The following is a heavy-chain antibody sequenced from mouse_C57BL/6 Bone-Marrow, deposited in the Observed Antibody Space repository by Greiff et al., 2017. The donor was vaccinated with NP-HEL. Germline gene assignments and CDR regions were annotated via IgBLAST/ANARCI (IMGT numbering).Heavy chain of an antibody. D-gene: IGHD5-1*01. CDR3: TPLPGFAY. CDR2: IDPENGDT. Sequence: EVQLQESGAELVRPGASVKLSCTASGFNIKDDYMNWVKQRPEQGLEWIGWIDPENGDTEYASKFQGKATITADTSSNTAYLQLSSLTAEDTAVYDCTPLPGFAYWGQGTLVTVSA. CDR1: GFNIKDDY. J-gene: IGHJ3*01. V-gene: IGHV14-4*01.